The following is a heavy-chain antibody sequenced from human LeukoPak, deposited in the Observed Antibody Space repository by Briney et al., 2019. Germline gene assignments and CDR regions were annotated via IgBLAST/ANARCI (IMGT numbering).Heavy chain of an antibody. CDR3: ARDGDSPMVGFDY. Sequence: ASVKVSCQASGYPFTSYGISWVRQAPGQGLEWVGWIFPRNGDTNYAQKFQDRVTLTRDTSISTAYMELSRLTSDDTAIYYCARDGDSPMVGFDYWGQGTLVTVSS. J-gene: IGHJ4*02. CDR1: GYPFTSYG. CDR2: IFPRNGDT. D-gene: IGHD5-18*01. V-gene: IGHV1-18*01.